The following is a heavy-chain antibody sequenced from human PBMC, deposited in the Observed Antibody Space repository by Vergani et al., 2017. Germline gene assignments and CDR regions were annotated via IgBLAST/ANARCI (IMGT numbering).Heavy chain of an antibody. Sequence: QVQLVESGGGVVQPGRSLRLSCAASGFTFSSYAMHWVRQAPGKGLEWVAVISYDGSNKYYADSVKGRFTISRDNSKNTLYLQMNSLRAEDTAVYYCARDQGGDLSRGVFDYWGQGTLVTVSS. CDR2: ISYDGSNK. D-gene: IGHD3-3*01. CDR1: GFTFSSYA. CDR3: ARDQGGDLSRGVFDY. V-gene: IGHV3-30-3*01. J-gene: IGHJ4*02.